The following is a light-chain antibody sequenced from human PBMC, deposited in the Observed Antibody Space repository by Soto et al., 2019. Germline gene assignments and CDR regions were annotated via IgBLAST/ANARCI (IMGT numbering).Light chain of an antibody. Sequence: DIQMTQSPSSVSASVGDRVTITCRASQDISNWLAWYQQKPGKAPKLLIYTASSLQSGVPSRFSGSGSGTDFTLTIISLQPEDFATYYCQQANNFPYTFGQGTKVESK. V-gene: IGKV1-12*01. CDR1: QDISNW. CDR3: QQANNFPYT. CDR2: TAS. J-gene: IGKJ2*01.